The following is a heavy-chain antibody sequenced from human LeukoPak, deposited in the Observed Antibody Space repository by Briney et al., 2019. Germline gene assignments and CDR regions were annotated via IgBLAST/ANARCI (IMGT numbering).Heavy chain of an antibody. D-gene: IGHD6-19*01. CDR1: GGSFSGYY. CDR3: ARIRAGSGWTKEFDY. CDR2: INHSGST. V-gene: IGHV4-34*01. Sequence: SETLSLTCAVYGGSFSGYYWSWIRQPPGKGLEWIGEINHSGSTNYNPSLKSRVTISVDTSKNQFSLKLSSVTAADTAVYYCARIRAGSGWTKEFDYWGQGTLVTDSS. J-gene: IGHJ4*02.